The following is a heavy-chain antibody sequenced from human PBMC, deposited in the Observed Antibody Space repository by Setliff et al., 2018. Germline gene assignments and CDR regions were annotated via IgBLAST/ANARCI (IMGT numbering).Heavy chain of an antibody. CDR3: ARGPRITIFGVVSLSLYGMDV. J-gene: IGHJ6*02. V-gene: IGHV1-2*04. Sequence: GASVKVSCKASGYTFTGYYMHWVRQAPGQGLEWMGWINPNSGGTNYAQKFRGWVTMTRDTSISTAYMELSRLRSDDTAVYYCARGPRITIFGVVSLSLYGMDVWGQGTTVTVSS. D-gene: IGHD3-3*01. CDR2: INPNSGGT. CDR1: GYTFTGYY.